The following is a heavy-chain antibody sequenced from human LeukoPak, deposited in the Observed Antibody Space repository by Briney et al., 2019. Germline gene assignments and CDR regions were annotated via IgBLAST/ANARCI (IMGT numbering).Heavy chain of an antibody. J-gene: IGHJ5*02. CDR3: ARAYEYGWFDP. D-gene: IGHD3-16*01. V-gene: IGHV1-2*02. CDR2: INPKSGAT. CDR1: GYTFTAYF. Sequence: ASVKVSCKASGYTFTAYFIHWVRQAPGQGPEWMGWINPKSGATTYAQRFQGRVTMTWDTTITTAYMALTSLTSDDAAVYYCARAYEYGWFDPWGQGTLVTVSS.